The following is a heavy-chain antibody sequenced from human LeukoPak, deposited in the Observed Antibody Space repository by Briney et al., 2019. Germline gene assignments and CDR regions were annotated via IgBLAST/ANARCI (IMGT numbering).Heavy chain of an antibody. Sequence: PGGSLRLSCATSGFPFSSYWMSWVRQAPGKGLEWVANIKQDGSEKYHVDSVKGRFTISRDNAKNSLYLQMNSLRAEDTAVYYCARRGYSSGWYTGDAFDIWGQGTMVTVSS. D-gene: IGHD6-19*01. CDR1: GFPFSSYW. CDR2: IKQDGSEK. J-gene: IGHJ3*02. CDR3: ARRGYSSGWYTGDAFDI. V-gene: IGHV3-7*01.